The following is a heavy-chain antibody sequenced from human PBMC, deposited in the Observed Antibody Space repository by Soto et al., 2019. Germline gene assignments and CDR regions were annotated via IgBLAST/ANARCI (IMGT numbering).Heavy chain of an antibody. V-gene: IGHV1-69*01. D-gene: IGHD2-2*01. CDR1: GGTFSSYA. CDR2: IIPIFGTA. CDR3: AISERGGGPAAHYGVEG. J-gene: IGHJ6*02. Sequence: SMQVSCTSSGGTFSSYAISWVRQAPGQGLEWMGGIIPIFGTANYAQKFQGRVTITADESTSTAYMELSSLRSEDTAVYYCAISERGGGPAAHYGVEGWCQGTSVT.